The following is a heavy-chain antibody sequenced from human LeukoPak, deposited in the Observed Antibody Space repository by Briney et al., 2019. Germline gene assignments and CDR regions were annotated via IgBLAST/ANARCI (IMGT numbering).Heavy chain of an antibody. CDR3: ARLQTGSSWYYFDY. V-gene: IGHV5-51*01. D-gene: IGHD6-13*01. J-gene: IGHJ4*02. Sequence: GESLQISCKTSGYRFTTYWIGWVRQMPGKGLEWMGVISPGNSETRYSPSFQGQVTISADKSFNTAYLQWSSLKASDTAMYYCARLQTGSSWYYFDYWGQGTLVTVSS. CDR1: GYRFTTYW. CDR2: ISPGNSET.